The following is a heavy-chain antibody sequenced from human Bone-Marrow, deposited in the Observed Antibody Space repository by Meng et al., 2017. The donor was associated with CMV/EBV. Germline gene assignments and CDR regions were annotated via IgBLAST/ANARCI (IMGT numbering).Heavy chain of an antibody. CDR2: ISSSSSYI. D-gene: IGHD3-3*01. V-gene: IGHV3-21*01. CDR3: AREATIFGVVREGMDV. CDR1: GLTFSSYS. J-gene: IGHJ6*02. Sequence: GESPKISCAASGLTFSSYSMNWVRQAPGKRLEWVSSISSSSSYIYYADSVKGRFTISRDNAKNSLYLQMNSLRAEDTAVYYCAREATIFGVVREGMDVWGQGTTVTVSS.